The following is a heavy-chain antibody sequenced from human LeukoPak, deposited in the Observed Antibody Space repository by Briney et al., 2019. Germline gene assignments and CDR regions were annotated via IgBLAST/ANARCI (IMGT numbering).Heavy chain of an antibody. CDR1: GYTFTSYY. D-gene: IGHD2-8*01. CDR2: INPSGGST. CDR3: ARDYCTNGVCYFTDP. Sequence: ASVKVSCKASGYTFTSYYMHWVRQAPGQGLEGMGIINPSGGSTSYAQRFQGRVTMTRDMSTSTVYMELSSLRSEDTAVYYCARDYCTNGVCYFTDPWGQGTLVTVSS. V-gene: IGHV1-46*01. J-gene: IGHJ5*02.